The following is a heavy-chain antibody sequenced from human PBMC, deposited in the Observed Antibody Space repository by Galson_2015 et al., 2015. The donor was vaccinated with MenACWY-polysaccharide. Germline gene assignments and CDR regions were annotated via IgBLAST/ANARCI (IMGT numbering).Heavy chain of an antibody. J-gene: IGHJ4*02. CDR2: IRSKAYGGTT. Sequence: SLRLSCAASGFTFGDYAMSWFRQAPGKGLEWVGFIRSKAYGGTTEYAASVKGRFTISRDDSQRIAYLQMSSLKTEDTAVYYCTRHAHYDILTGYSMYFDYWGQGTLVTVSS. V-gene: IGHV3-49*03. CDR3: TRHAHYDILTGYSMYFDY. CDR1: GFTFGDYA. D-gene: IGHD3-9*01.